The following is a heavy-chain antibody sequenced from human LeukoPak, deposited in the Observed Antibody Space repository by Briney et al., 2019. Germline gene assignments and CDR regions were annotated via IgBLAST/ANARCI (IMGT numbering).Heavy chain of an antibody. V-gene: IGHV3-30*18. CDR3: AKGDSSDYWGFDY. D-gene: IGHD3-22*01. Sequence: GGSLRLSCAASGFTFSSYGMHWVRQAPGKGLEWVAVISYDGSNKYYADSVKGRFTISRDKSNNTLYLQMNSLRAEDTAVYYCAKGDSSDYWGFDYWGQGTLVTV. CDR2: ISYDGSNK. J-gene: IGHJ4*02. CDR1: GFTFSSYG.